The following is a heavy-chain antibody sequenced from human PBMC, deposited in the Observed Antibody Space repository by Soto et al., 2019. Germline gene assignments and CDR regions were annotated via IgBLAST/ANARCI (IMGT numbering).Heavy chain of an antibody. V-gene: IGHV1-69*01. CDR3: ARGGGPYVWFNEF. CDR1: GGLFSSFA. CDR2: NIPVFGTT. Sequence: QGQLVQSGPEVKKPGSSVKVSCKDSGGLFSSFAISWVRQAPGQGLEWLGGNIPVFGTTEYAEKFQGRVTITADESTNTAYMDLSSLTSGDTAMYYCARGGGPYVWFNEFWGQGTLVSVSS. D-gene: IGHD3-16*01. J-gene: IGHJ4*02.